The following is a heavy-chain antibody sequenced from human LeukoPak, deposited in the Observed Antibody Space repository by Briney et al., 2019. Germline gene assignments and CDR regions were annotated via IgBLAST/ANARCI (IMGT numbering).Heavy chain of an antibody. CDR3: ARAEYGNWFDP. CDR1: GFSVSDNY. Sequence: GGSLRLSCAASGFSVSDNYMSWVRQAPGKGLEWVSLIYTTDITYYADSVKGRFTISRDNSKNTVSLQMNSLRADDTAVYYCARAEYGNWFDPWGQGTLVTVSS. CDR2: IYTTDIT. J-gene: IGHJ5*02. V-gene: IGHV3-53*01. D-gene: IGHD2-2*01.